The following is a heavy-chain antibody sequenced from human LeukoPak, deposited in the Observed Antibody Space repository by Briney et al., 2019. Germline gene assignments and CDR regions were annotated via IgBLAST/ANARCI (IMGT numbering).Heavy chain of an antibody. CDR2: ISSNGGST. Sequence: GGSLRLSCAASGFTFSSYAMHWVRQAPGKGLEYVSAISSNGGSTYYANSVKGRFTISRDNSKNTPYLQMGSLRAEDMAVYYCARVQGGLVRYYFDYWGQGTLVTVSS. CDR1: GFTFSSYA. J-gene: IGHJ4*02. D-gene: IGHD4-17*01. CDR3: ARVQGGLVRYYFDY. V-gene: IGHV3-64*01.